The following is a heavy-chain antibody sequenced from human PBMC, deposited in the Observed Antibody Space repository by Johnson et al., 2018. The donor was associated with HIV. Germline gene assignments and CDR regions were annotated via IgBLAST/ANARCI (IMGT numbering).Heavy chain of an antibody. J-gene: IGHJ3*02. CDR3: AKDSEVSGYQPDAFDI. D-gene: IGHD3-3*01. CDR2: ISFAGSNK. V-gene: IGHV3-33*05. CDR1: GFTFSSYG. Sequence: QVQLVESGGGVVQPGRSLRLSCAASGFTFSSYGFHWVRQAPGKGLEWVAAISFAGSNKYYADSVKGRFTISRDNSNMYLEMNSLRAGETAVYYCAKDSEVSGYQPDAFDIWGQGTMVTVSS.